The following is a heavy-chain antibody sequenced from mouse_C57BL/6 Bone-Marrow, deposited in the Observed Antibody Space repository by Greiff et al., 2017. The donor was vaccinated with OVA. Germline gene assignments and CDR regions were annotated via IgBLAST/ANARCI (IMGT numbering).Heavy chain of an antibody. CDR2: IHPNSGST. CDR3: ARHYYGSSYEAY. D-gene: IGHD1-1*01. V-gene: IGHV1-64*01. CDR1: GYTFTSYW. Sequence: QVQLQQPGAELVKPGASVKLSCKASGYTFTSYWMHWVKQRPGQGLEWIGMIHPNSGSTNYNEKFKSKATLTVDKSSSTAYMQLSSLTSEDSAVYYWARHYYGSSYEAYWGQGTLVTVSA. J-gene: IGHJ3*01.